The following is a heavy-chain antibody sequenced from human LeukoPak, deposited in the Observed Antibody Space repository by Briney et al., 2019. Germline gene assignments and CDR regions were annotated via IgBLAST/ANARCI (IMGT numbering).Heavy chain of an antibody. V-gene: IGHV4-30-4*08. CDR3: ARGIFWSGPGPYYFDY. D-gene: IGHD3-3*01. Sequence: SQTLSLTCTVSGDSLSSGVSYWSWIRQLPGKGLEWIGHIYNSGSSLCNPSLKSRVIISEDTSKNQFSLKLSSVTAADTAVYYCARGIFWSGPGPYYFDYWGQGTLVTVSS. CDR1: GDSLSSGVSY. J-gene: IGHJ4*02. CDR2: IYNSGSS.